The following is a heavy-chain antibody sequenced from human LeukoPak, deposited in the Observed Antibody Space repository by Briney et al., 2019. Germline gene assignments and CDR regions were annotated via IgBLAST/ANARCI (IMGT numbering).Heavy chain of an antibody. V-gene: IGHV4-59*01. Sequence: SETLSLTCTVSGGSISSYYWSWIRQPPGKGLEWIGCIYYSGSTNYNPSLKSRVTISVDTSKNQFSLKLSSVTAADTAVYYCARAAYDFWSGVYFDYWGQGTLVTVSS. CDR2: IYYSGST. CDR1: GGSISSYY. D-gene: IGHD3-3*01. J-gene: IGHJ4*02. CDR3: ARAAYDFWSGVYFDY.